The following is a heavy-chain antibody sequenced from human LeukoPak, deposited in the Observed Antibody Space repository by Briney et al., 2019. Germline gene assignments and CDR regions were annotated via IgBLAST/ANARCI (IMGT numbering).Heavy chain of an antibody. Sequence: GESLKISCQGSGYRFTNYWIAWGRQVPGKGLEWMGIIYPGDSDTRYSPSFQGQVTISADKSISTAYLQWSSLKASDTAMYYCARHRPYSSAGDYWGQGTLVTVSS. CDR3: ARHRPYSSAGDY. V-gene: IGHV5-51*01. CDR1: GYRFTNYW. J-gene: IGHJ4*02. D-gene: IGHD6-13*01. CDR2: IYPGDSDT.